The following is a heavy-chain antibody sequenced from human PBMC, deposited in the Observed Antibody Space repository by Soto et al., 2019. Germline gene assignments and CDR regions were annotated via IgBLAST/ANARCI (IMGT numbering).Heavy chain of an antibody. CDR1: GGTFRTSA. Sequence: QVQLVQSGAEVKKHGSSVKVSCKASGGTFRTSAISWVRQAPGQGLEWVGGIMPVFRRPKYAQNFQDRVNITADESTSTAYMELNSLRSDDTAVYYCARDKARLQLGGNYYFILDVWGQGTAVTVSS. D-gene: IGHD1-1*01. CDR2: IMPVFRRP. CDR3: ARDKARLQLGGNYYFILDV. V-gene: IGHV1-69*12. J-gene: IGHJ6*02.